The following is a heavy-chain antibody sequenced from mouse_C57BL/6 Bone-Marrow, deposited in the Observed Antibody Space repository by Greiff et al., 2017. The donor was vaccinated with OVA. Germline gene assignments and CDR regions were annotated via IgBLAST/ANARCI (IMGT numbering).Heavy chain of an antibody. J-gene: IGHJ3*01. Sequence: EVQLQQSGPELVKPGASVKISCKASGYTFTDYYMNWVKQSHGKSLEWIGDINPNNGGTSYNQKFKGKATLTVDKSSSTAYMELRSLTSEDSAVYYCGGTRWFAYWGKGTLVTVSA. V-gene: IGHV1-26*01. CDR2: INPNNGGT. CDR1: GYTFTDYY. CDR3: GGTRWFAY.